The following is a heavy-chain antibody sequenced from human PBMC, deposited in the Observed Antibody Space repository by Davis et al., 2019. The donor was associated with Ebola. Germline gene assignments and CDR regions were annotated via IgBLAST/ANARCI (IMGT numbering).Heavy chain of an antibody. CDR1: GDSISSGGYS. D-gene: IGHD3-3*01. CDR2: ISPSVDT. V-gene: IGHV4-30-2*01. CDR3: ASDLGYYGFWNAPSFYY. Sequence: LRLSCAVSGDSISSGGYSXXXXXXXXXXXXXCLSYISPSVDTHFNPSLKSRVAISVDRSKNHFSLRLRSVTAADTAVYYCASDLGYYGFWNAPSFYYWGQGIPVTVSS. J-gene: IGHJ4*02.